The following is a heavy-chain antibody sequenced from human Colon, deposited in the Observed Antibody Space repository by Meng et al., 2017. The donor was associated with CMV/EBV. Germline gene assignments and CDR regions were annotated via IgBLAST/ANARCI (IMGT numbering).Heavy chain of an antibody. CDR1: GFTFSSYS. Sequence: GESLKISCAASGFTFSSYSMNWVRQAPGKGLEWVSSISSSSSYIYYADSVKGRFTISRDNAKNSLYLQMNSLRAEDTAVYYCARDKKLELRGYYYYGMDVWGQGTTVTVS. V-gene: IGHV3-21*01. CDR3: ARDKKLELRGYYYYGMDV. D-gene: IGHD1-7*01. CDR2: ISSSSSYI. J-gene: IGHJ6*02.